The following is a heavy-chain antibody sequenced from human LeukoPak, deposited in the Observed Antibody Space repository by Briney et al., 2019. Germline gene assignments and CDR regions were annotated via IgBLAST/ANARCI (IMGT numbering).Heavy chain of an antibody. J-gene: IGHJ4*02. CDR2: ISHDGKKN. CDR1: GFTFSSYG. Sequence: PGGSLRLSCAASGFTFSSYGMHWVRQAPGKGPEWVAFISHDGKKNKYADSMKGRITISRDNSKNTMDLHMSSLRPEDTAVYYCARDLTFWSGYYNYFDYWGQGTLVTVSS. D-gene: IGHD3-3*01. V-gene: IGHV3-30*03. CDR3: ARDLTFWSGYYNYFDY.